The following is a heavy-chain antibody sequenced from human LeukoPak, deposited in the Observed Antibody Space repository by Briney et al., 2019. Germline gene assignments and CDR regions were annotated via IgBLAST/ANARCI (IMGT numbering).Heavy chain of an antibody. J-gene: IGHJ5*02. CDR1: GFTFSSYS. D-gene: IGHD3-22*01. CDR3: ARESVSSGYYPTQNWFDP. CDR2: ISSSSSYI. Sequence: PGGSLRLSCTASGFTFSSYSMNWVRQAPGKGLEWVSSISSSSSYIYYADSVKGRFTISRDNAKNSLYLQMNSLRAEDTAVYYCARESVSSGYYPTQNWFDPWGQGTLVTVSS. V-gene: IGHV3-21*01.